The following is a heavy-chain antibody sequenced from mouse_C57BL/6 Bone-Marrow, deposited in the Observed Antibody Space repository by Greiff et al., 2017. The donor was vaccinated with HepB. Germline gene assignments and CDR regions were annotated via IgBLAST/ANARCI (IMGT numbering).Heavy chain of an antibody. Sequence: EVQLVESGGDLVKPGGSLKLSCAASGFTFSSYGMSWVRQTPDKRLGWVATISSGGSYTYYPDSVKGRFTISRDNAKNTLYLQMSRLKSEDTAMYYCARHEYYGSLDYWGQGTTLTVSS. V-gene: IGHV5-6*01. J-gene: IGHJ2*01. CDR1: GFTFSSYG. D-gene: IGHD1-1*01. CDR3: ARHEYYGSLDY. CDR2: ISSGGSYT.